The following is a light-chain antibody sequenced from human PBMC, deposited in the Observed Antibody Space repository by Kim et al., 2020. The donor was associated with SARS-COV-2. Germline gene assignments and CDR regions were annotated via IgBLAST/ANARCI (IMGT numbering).Light chain of an antibody. CDR2: RAN. Sequence: PGKTVTISGTGSSGSIASDYVQSHQQRPGSAPTTVIHRANRTPSGAPARFSGSIDSSSTSASLTSPGLKTEDEADYFCQSKDLVFGGGTQLTVL. CDR3: QSKDLV. V-gene: IGLV6-57*02. CDR1: SGSIASDY. J-gene: IGLJ3*02.